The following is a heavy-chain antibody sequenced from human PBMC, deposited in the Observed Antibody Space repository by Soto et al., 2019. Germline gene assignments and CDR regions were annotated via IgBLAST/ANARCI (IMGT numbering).Heavy chain of an antibody. CDR3: ARDFLAAAGDH. V-gene: IGHV3-21*06. Sequence: PGGSLRLSCAASGFTFSSYTMNWVRQAPGKGLEWVSSISSRSSYIYYADSVKGRFTISRDNAKNTLYLQMNSLRADDTAVYYCARDFLAAAGDHWGQGTLVTVSS. CDR1: GFTFSSYT. CDR2: ISSRSSYI. J-gene: IGHJ4*02. D-gene: IGHD6-13*01.